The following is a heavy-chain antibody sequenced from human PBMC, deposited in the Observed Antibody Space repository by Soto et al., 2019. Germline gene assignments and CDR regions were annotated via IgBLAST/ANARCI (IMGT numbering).Heavy chain of an antibody. Sequence: QVQLVESGGGVVQPGRSLRLSCAASGFTFSSYGMHWVRQAPGKGLEWVAVIWYDGSNKYYADSVKGRFTISRDNSKNXXYLQMNSLRAEDTAVYYCARGRGGYSYGSKSLLDYWGQGTLVTVSS. CDR1: GFTFSSYG. J-gene: IGHJ4*02. V-gene: IGHV3-33*01. D-gene: IGHD5-18*01. CDR3: ARGRGGYSYGSKSLLDY. CDR2: IWYDGSNK.